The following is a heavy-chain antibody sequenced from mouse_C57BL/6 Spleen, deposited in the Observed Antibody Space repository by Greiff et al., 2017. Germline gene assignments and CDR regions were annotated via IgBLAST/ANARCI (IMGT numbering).Heavy chain of an antibody. CDR2: ISGGGGNT. D-gene: IGHD4-1*01. Sequence: EVMLVESGGGLVKPGGSLKLSCAASGFTFSSYTMSWVRQTPGKRLEWVGTISGGGGNTDYPDSVKGRFTISRDNAQNTLYLQMSSLRSEDTALYYCARQLGVDYWGQGTTLTVSS. CDR3: ARQLGVDY. V-gene: IGHV5-9*01. J-gene: IGHJ2*01. CDR1: GFTFSSYT.